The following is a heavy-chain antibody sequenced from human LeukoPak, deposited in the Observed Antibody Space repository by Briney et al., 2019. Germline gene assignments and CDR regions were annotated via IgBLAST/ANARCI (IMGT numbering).Heavy chain of an antibody. CDR3: ARGGHCSSTSCYAGGFDNWFDP. V-gene: IGHV4-39*01. D-gene: IGHD2-2*01. CDR2: IYYSGST. J-gene: IGHJ5*02. Sequence: SETLSLTCTVSGGSISSSSYYWGWIRQPPGKGLEWIGSIYYSGSTYYNPSLKSRVTISVDTSKNQFSLKLSSVTAADTAVYYCARGGHCSSTSCYAGGFDNWFDPWGQGTLVTVTS. CDR1: GGSISSSSYY.